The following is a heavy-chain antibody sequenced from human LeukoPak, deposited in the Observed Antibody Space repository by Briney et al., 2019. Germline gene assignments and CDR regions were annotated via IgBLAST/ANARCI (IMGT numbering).Heavy chain of an antibody. CDR2: IDPNSGGT. J-gene: IGHJ4*02. CDR1: GYTFTWND. V-gene: IGHV1-2*02. Sequence: ASVKVSCKASGYTFTWNDIELKRQAPGQGLEWMGWIDPNSGGTNFAQKFQGRVTLTRDTSINTAYMDLKWLTSDDTAVYYCARGGKYCSGVSCYLSWSDYWGQGTLVTVSS. CDR3: ARGGKYCSGVSCYLSWSDY. D-gene: IGHD2-15*01.